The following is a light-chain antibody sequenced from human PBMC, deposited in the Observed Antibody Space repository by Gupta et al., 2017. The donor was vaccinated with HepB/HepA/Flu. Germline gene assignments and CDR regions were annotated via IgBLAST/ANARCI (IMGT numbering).Light chain of an antibody. J-gene: IGLJ3*02. CDR1: SSNIGNNY. V-gene: IGLV1-51*01. Sequence: QSVLTQPPSVSAAPGQKVTISGSGVSSNIGNNYVSWYQQLPGTAPKRLIYDNNKRPSGIPDRFSGSKSGTSATLGITGLQTGDEADYYCGTWESRLSVQVFGGGTKLTVL. CDR2: DNN. CDR3: GTWESRLSVQV.